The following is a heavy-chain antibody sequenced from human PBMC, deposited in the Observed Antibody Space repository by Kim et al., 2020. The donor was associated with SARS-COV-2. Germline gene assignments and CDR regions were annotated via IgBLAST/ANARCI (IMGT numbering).Heavy chain of an antibody. CDR2: IYSGGST. D-gene: IGHD5-18*01. J-gene: IGHJ3*02. Sequence: GGSLRLSCAASGFTVSSNYMSWVRQAPGKGLEWVSVIYSGGSTYYADSVKGRFTISRDNSKNTLYLQMNSLRAEDTAVYYCARDGDTAMGEKGNDAFDIWGQGTMVTVSS. CDR1: GFTVSSNY. CDR3: ARDGDTAMGEKGNDAFDI. V-gene: IGHV3-66*01.